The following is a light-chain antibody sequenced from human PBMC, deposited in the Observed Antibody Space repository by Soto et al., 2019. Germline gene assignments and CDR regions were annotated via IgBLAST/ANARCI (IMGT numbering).Light chain of an antibody. CDR1: SSDVGAYNY. CDR2: EVS. V-gene: IGLV2-14*01. J-gene: IGLJ1*01. CDR3: SSYADSDTPYV. Sequence: QSALTQPASVSGSPGQSITISCTGTSSDVGAYNYVSWYQQHPGKAPKLLIFEVSSRPSGVSNRFSGSKSGSTASLTISGLQAEDEADYYCSSYADSDTPYVFGTGTKVTVL.